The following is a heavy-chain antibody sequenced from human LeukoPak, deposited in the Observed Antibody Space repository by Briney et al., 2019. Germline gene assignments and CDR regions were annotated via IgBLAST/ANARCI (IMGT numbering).Heavy chain of an antibody. Sequence: GGSLRLSCAASGFTFSSYSMNWVRQAPGKGLEWVSSISSSSSYIYYADSVKGRFTISRDNAKNSLYLQMNSLRVEDTAVYYCAREEGGDCSRTSCYTSSWGQGTQVTVST. CDR1: GFTFSSYS. D-gene: IGHD2-2*02. V-gene: IGHV3-21*04. J-gene: IGHJ4*02. CDR3: AREEGGDCSRTSCYTSS. CDR2: ISSSSSYI.